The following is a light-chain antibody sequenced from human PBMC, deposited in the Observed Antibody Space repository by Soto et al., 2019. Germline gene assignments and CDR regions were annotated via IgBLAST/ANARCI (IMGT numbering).Light chain of an antibody. CDR1: QSVTYN. CDR3: QQRTIWPLT. J-gene: IGKJ4*01. CDR2: DAV. V-gene: IGKV3-11*01. Sequence: EIVLTQSPATLSLSPGERATLSCRASQSVTYNLAWYQQKPGQAPRLLIYDAVNRATGIPARFSGRGSGTDFTLTIVSLEPEDSAVYYCQQRTIWPLTFGGGTRVEIK.